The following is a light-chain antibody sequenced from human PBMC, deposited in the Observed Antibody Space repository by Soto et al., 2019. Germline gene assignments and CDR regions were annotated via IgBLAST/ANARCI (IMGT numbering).Light chain of an antibody. CDR1: ESIRSD. Sequence: EIVMTQSPDILSVPPGDRATLSCRASESIRSDLAWYQQKPGQAPRLLIFGGSIRAADIPARFSGSGSGTEFTLTIGTLQSEDFAIYSCQQYHDWPTITFGQGTRLETK. J-gene: IGKJ5*01. CDR3: QQYHDWPTIT. CDR2: GGS. V-gene: IGKV3-15*01.